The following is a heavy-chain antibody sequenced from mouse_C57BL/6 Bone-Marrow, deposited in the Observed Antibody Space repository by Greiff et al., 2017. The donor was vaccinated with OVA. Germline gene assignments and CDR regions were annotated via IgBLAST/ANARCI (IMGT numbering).Heavy chain of an antibody. V-gene: IGHV1-67*01. CDR3: ARSPREGGSRTGPFAY. CDR1: GYTFTDYA. Sequence: VKLQESGPELVRPGVSVKISCKGSGYTFTDYAMHWVKQSHAKSLEWIGVISTYYGDASYNQKFKDKATMTVDKSSSTAYMELARLTSEDSAVYYCARSPREGGSRTGPFAYWGQGTLVTVSA. CDR2: ISTYYGDA. D-gene: IGHD4-1*01. J-gene: IGHJ3*01.